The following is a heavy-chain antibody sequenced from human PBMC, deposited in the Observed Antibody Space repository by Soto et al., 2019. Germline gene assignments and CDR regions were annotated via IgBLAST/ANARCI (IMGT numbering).Heavy chain of an antibody. J-gene: IGHJ5*02. CDR3: ARDHSSGWDLNWFDP. Sequence: QVQLQESGPGLVKPSETLSLTCTVSGGSISSYYWSWIRQPPGKGLEWIGYIYYSGSTNHNPSLKSRVTISVDTSKNQFALKLSSVTAADTAVYYCARDHSSGWDLNWFDPWGQGTLVTVSS. V-gene: IGHV4-59*01. CDR1: GGSISSYY. CDR2: IYYSGST. D-gene: IGHD6-19*01.